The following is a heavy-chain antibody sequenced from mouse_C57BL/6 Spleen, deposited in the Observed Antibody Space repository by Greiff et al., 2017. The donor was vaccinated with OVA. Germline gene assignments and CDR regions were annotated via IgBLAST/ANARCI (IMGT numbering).Heavy chain of an antibody. D-gene: IGHD2-4*01. CDR1: GFNIKDDY. CDR2: IDPENGDT. J-gene: IGHJ3*01. Sequence: VQLKESGAELVRPGASVKLSCTASGFNIKDDYMHWVKQRPEQGLEWIGWIDPENGDTEYASKFQGQATIPADTSSNTAYLQLSSLAAEDTAVYYCTTSPHYDYDGAWFAYWGQGTLVTVSA. V-gene: IGHV14-4*01. CDR3: TTSPHYDYDGAWFAY.